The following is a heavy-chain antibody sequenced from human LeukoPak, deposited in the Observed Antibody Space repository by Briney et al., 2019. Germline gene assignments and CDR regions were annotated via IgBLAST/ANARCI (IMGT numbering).Heavy chain of an antibody. CDR3: ARVAVATVTTAAFDI. Sequence: SETLSLTCTVSGGSISSYYWSWIRQPPGKGLEWIGYIYYSGSTNYNPSLKSRVTISVDTSKNQFSLKLSSVTAADTAVYYCARVAVATVTTAAFDIWGQGTMVTVSS. D-gene: IGHD4-17*01. V-gene: IGHV4-59*01. CDR2: IYYSGST. CDR1: GGSISSYY. J-gene: IGHJ3*02.